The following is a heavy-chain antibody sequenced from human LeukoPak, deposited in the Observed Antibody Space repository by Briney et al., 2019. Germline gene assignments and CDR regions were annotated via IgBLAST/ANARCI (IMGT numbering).Heavy chain of an antibody. CDR1: GYTFTSYY. CDR3: ARAEVGATLPDY. J-gene: IGHJ4*02. Sequence: GASVKVSCKASGYTFTSYYMHWVRQAPEQGLEWMGIINPSGGSTSYAQKFQGRVTMTRDTSTSTVYMELSSLRSEDTAVYYCARAEVGATLPDYWGQGTLVTVSS. D-gene: IGHD1-26*01. V-gene: IGHV1-46*01. CDR2: INPSGGST.